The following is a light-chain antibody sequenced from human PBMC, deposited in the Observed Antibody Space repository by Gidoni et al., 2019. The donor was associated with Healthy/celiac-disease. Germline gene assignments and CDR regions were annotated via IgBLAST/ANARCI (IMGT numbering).Light chain of an antibody. CDR1: QSISSY. J-gene: IGKJ2*01. CDR2: AAS. Sequence: DIQMTQSPSSLSASVGDRVTITCRASQSISSYLNWYQQKPGKAPKLLIYAASSLRSGVPSRFSGSGSGTDFTLTISSLQPEDFATYYCQQSYSTSDTFGQGTKLEIK. V-gene: IGKV1-39*01. CDR3: QQSYSTSDT.